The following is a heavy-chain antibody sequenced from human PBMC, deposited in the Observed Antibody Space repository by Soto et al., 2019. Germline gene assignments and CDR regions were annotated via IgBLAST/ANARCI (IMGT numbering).Heavy chain of an antibody. CDR1: GFTFSSYA. J-gene: IGHJ4*02. D-gene: IGHD6-19*01. CDR2: ISGSGGST. V-gene: IGHV3-23*01. CDR3: ARRSSGWYFDY. Sequence: EVQLLESGGGLVQPGGSLRLSCAASGFTFSSYAMSWVRQAPGKGLEWVSAISGSGGSTYYAHSVKGRITISRDNSMPTLYLPTNRLSPEDTAVYYCARRSSGWYFDYWGQGPLVTVSS.